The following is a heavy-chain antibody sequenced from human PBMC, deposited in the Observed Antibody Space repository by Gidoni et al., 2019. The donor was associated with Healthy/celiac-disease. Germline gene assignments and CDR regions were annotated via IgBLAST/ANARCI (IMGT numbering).Heavy chain of an antibody. J-gene: IGHJ5*02. CDR1: GFTFSNAW. D-gene: IGHD3-10*01. CDR3: TTSYFA. V-gene: IGHV3-15*01. Sequence: EVQLVESGGGLVKPGGSLRLSCAASGFTFSNAWMSWVSQAPGKGLEWVGRIKNKTDGGTTDYAAPVKGRFTISRDDSKNTLYLKMNSLKTEDTAVYYCTTSYFAWGQGTLVTVSS. CDR2: IKNKTDGGTT.